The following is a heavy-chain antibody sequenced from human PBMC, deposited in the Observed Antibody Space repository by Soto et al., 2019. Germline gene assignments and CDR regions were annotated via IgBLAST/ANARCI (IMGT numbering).Heavy chain of an antibody. CDR3: ASATGDYALFYYYYGMDV. Sequence: EVQLLESGGGLVQPGGSLRLSCAASGFSFSNFAMGWVRQAPGKGLEWVSSISSSSSYIYYADSVKGRFTISRDNAKNSLYLQMNSLRAEDTAVYYCASATGDYALFYYYYGMDVWGQGTPVTVSS. CDR1: GFSFSNFA. V-gene: IGHV3-21*01. CDR2: ISSSSSYI. D-gene: IGHD4-17*01. J-gene: IGHJ6*02.